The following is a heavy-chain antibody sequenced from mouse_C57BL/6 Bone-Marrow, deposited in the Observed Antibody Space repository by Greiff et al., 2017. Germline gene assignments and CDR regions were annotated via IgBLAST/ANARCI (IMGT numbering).Heavy chain of an antibody. CDR2: IYPGDGDT. CDR3: ARWRYFDV. Sequence: QVQLQQSGPELVKPGASVKISCKASGYAFSSSWMNWVKQRPGKGLEWIGRIYPGDGDTNYNGKFKGKATLTADKSSSTAYMQLSSLTSEDSAVYFCARWRYFDVWGTGTTVTVSS. J-gene: IGHJ1*03. CDR1: GYAFSSSW. V-gene: IGHV1-82*01.